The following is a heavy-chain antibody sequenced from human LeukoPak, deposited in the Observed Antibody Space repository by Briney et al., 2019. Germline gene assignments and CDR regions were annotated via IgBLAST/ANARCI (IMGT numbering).Heavy chain of an antibody. V-gene: IGHV4-59*12. CDR3: ARRAGYSSSWYLN. J-gene: IGHJ4*02. Sequence: SETLSLTCTVSGGSISSYYWSWIRQPPGKGLEWIGYIYYSGSTSYNPSLKSRVTISVDTSKNQFSLKLSSVTAADTAVYYCARRAGYSSSWYLNWGQGTLVTVSS. CDR2: IYYSGST. CDR1: GGSISSYY. D-gene: IGHD6-13*01.